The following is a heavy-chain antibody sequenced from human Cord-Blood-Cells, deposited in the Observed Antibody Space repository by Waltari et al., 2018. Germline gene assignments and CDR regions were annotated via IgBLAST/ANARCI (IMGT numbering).Heavy chain of an antibody. V-gene: IGHV1-2*02. Sequence: QVQLVQSGAEVKKPGASVKVSCKASGYTFTGYYMHWVRQAPGQGLEWMGWINPNSGGTNYAQKFQGRVTMTRDTSISTAYMELSRLRSDDTAVYYCARDLPSGEVAGTAFGIWGQGTMVTVSS. J-gene: IGHJ3*02. CDR2: INPNSGGT. CDR3: ARDLPSGEVAGTAFGI. D-gene: IGHD6-19*01. CDR1: GYTFTGYY.